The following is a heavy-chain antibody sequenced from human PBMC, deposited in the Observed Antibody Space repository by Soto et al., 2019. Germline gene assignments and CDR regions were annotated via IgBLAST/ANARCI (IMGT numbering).Heavy chain of an antibody. CDR1: GFTFSGSA. CDR2: IRSKANSYAT. V-gene: IGHV3-73*01. D-gene: IGHD3-16*01. Sequence: PGGSLRLSCAASGFTFSGSAMHWVRQASGKGLEWVGRIRSKANSYATAYAASVKGRFTISRDNSKNMLYLQMGSLRVEDTAVYYCARDGRAYDYWGRGTLVTVSS. CDR3: ARDGRAYDY. J-gene: IGHJ4*02.